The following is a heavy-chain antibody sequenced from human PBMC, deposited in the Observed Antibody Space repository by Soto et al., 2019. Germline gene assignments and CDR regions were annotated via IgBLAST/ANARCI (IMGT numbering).Heavy chain of an antibody. CDR3: AGASRVDYFDY. D-gene: IGHD2-15*01. Sequence: GGSLRLSCAASGFTFSTYSMNWVRQAPGKGLEWVSYISSSSSTIFYTDSVKGRFTVSRDNAKNSLYLQMNSLRAEDTAVYYCAGASRVDYFDYWGQGTLVTVS. J-gene: IGHJ4*02. CDR2: ISSSSSTI. V-gene: IGHV3-48*01. CDR1: GFTFSTYS.